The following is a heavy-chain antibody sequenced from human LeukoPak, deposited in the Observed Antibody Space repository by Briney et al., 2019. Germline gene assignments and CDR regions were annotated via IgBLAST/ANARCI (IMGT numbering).Heavy chain of an antibody. CDR3: AYSGSYGHLGY. V-gene: IGHV4-39*01. D-gene: IGHD1-26*01. CDR2: IYSSVST. CDR1: GVSISSNAYY. Sequence: SETLSLTCTVSGVSISSNAYYWAWIRQPPGKGLEWIGSIYSSVSTYYNPSLKSRVTISVDTSKNQFSLRLSSVTAADTALYYCAYSGSYGHLGYWGQGIPVTVSS. J-gene: IGHJ4*02.